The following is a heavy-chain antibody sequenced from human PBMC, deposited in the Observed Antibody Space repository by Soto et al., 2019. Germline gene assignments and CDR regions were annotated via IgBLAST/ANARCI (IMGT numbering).Heavy chain of an antibody. CDR1: GGSISSGGYS. J-gene: IGHJ4*02. V-gene: IGHV4-30-2*05. Sequence: PSETLSLTCAVSGGSISSGGYSWSWIRQPPGKGLEWIGYIYHSGSTYYNPSLQSRVTISVDTSKNQFSLNLSSVSAADTAVYYCTRGASGDKVDFWGQGTLVTVSS. CDR2: IYHSGST. D-gene: IGHD7-27*01. CDR3: TRGASGDKVDF.